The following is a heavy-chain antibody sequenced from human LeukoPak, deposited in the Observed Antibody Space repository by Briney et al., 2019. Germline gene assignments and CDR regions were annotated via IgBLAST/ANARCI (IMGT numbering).Heavy chain of an antibody. CDR1: GGSISSSNW. CDR3: ARFQGYDILTGSPDY. D-gene: IGHD3-9*01. Sequence: PSETLSLTCAVSGGSISSSNWWSWVRQPPGKGLEWIGEIYHSGSANYNPSLKSRVTISVDTSKNQFSLKLSSVTAADTAVYYCARFQGYDILTGSPDYWGQGTLVTVSS. V-gene: IGHV4-4*02. CDR2: IYHSGSA. J-gene: IGHJ4*02.